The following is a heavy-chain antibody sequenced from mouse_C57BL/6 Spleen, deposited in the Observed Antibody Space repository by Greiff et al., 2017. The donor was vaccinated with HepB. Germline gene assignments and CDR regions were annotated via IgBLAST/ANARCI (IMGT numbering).Heavy chain of an antibody. CDR1: GFSLSTSGMG. CDR3: ARRRIYYGSSYPCYWYFDV. D-gene: IGHD1-1*01. CDR2: IYWDDDK. J-gene: IGHJ1*03. Sequence: QVTLKGCGPGILQSSQTLSLTCSFSGFSLSTSGMGVSWIRQPSGKGLEWLAHIYWDDDKRYNPSLKSRLTISKDTSRNQVFLKITSVDTADTATYYCARRRIYYGSSYPCYWYFDVWGTGTTVTVSS. V-gene: IGHV8-12*01.